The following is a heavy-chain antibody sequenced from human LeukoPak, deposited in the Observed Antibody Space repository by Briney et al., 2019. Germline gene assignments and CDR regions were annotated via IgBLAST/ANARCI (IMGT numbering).Heavy chain of an antibody. Sequence: PSETLSLTCGVYGGSFSGYYWSWIRQPPGKGLEWIGDINYSRSTNYNPSLKSRVTISVDPSKSQFSLRLSSMTAADTAVYYCARDRYCSSTSCNRYDYHGMDVWGQGTTVTVSS. CDR2: INYSRST. D-gene: IGHD2-2*01. CDR3: ARDRYCSSTSCNRYDYHGMDV. CDR1: GGSFSGYY. V-gene: IGHV4-34*01. J-gene: IGHJ6*02.